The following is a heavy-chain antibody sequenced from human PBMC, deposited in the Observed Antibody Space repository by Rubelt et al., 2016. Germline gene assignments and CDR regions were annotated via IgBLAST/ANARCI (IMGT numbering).Heavy chain of an antibody. J-gene: IGHJ4*02. CDR2: INPNSGGT. V-gene: IGHV1-2*02. Sequence: QVQLVQSGAEVKKPGASVKVSCKASGYTFTGYYMHWVRQAPGQGLEWMGWINPNSGGTNYAQKVQGRGTMTRDTSISKAYMELGRLRSDDTAVYYCARVLWSGPKGPVDYWGQGTLVTVSS. CDR3: ARVLWSGPKGPVDY. CDR1: GYTFTGYY. D-gene: IGHD3-3*01.